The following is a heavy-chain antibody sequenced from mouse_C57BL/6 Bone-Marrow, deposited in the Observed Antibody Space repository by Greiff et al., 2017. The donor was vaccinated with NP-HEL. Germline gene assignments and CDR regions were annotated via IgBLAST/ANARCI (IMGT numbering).Heavy chain of an antibody. V-gene: IGHV1-19*01. Sequence: EVQLQQSGPVLVKPGASVKMSCKASGYTFTDYYMNWVKQSHGKSLEWIGVINPYNGGTSYNQKFKGKATLTVDKSSSTAYMELNSLTSEDSAVYYCANLPYYYGRGAWFAYWGQGTLVTVSA. CDR2: INPYNGGT. CDR3: ANLPYYYGRGAWFAY. J-gene: IGHJ3*01. D-gene: IGHD1-1*01. CDR1: GYTFTDYY.